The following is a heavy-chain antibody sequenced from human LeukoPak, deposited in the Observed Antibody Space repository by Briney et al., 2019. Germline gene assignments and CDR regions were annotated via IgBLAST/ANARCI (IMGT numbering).Heavy chain of an antibody. V-gene: IGHV7-4-1*02. CDR3: ARDFAGATSLDAFDI. Sequence: ASVKVSCKASGYTFTSYAMNWVRQAPGQGLEWMGWINTNTGNPTYAQGFTGRFVFSLDTSVSTAYLQISSLKAEDTAVYYCARDFAGATSLDAFDIWGQGTMVTVSS. CDR1: GYTFTSYA. CDR2: INTNTGNP. D-gene: IGHD1-26*01. J-gene: IGHJ3*02.